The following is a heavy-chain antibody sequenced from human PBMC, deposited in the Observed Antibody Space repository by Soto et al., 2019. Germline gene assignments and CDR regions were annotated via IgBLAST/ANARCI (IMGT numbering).Heavy chain of an antibody. D-gene: IGHD4-4*01. CDR1: GFTFSSYA. Sequence: QVQLVESGGGVVQPGKSLRLSCAASGFTFSSYAMHWVRQAPGKGLEWVAVISYDGSNKYYADSVKGRFTISRDNSKNALYLQMNSLRAEDTAVYYCARDSRVTSPNWFDPWGQGTLVTVSS. CDR2: ISYDGSNK. J-gene: IGHJ5*02. V-gene: IGHV3-30-3*01. CDR3: ARDSRVTSPNWFDP.